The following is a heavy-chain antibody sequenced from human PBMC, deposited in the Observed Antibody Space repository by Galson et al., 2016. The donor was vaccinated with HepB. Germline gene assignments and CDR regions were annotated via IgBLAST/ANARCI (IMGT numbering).Heavy chain of an antibody. V-gene: IGHV4-59*01. D-gene: IGHD2-8*02. Sequence: SETLSLTCTVSGGSLETYYWHWIRQPPGKGLEWIGYMYYTGRTNSNPSLKSRVTMSIDTSKKQFSLTLRSVTAADTAIYYCARENLEYCTGGGCYSFDFWGQGARVSVSS. CDR2: MYYTGRT. J-gene: IGHJ4*02. CDR1: GGSLETYY. CDR3: ARENLEYCTGGGCYSFDF.